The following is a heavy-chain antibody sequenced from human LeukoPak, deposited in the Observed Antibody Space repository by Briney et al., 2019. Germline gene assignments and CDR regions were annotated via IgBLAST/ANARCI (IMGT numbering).Heavy chain of an antibody. CDR3: ARDRGPYCGGDCYIDY. Sequence: ASVKVSCKASGYTFTSYYMHWVRQAPGQGLEWMGWINPNNGGTDYVQKFQGRVTMTRDTSISTAYMELSRLRSDDTAVYYCARDRGPYCGGDCYIDYWGQGTLVTVSS. D-gene: IGHD2-21*02. V-gene: IGHV1-2*02. J-gene: IGHJ4*02. CDR1: GYTFTSYY. CDR2: INPNNGGT.